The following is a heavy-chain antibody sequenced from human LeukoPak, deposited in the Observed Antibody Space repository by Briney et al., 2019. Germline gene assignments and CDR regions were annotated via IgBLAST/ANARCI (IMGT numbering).Heavy chain of an antibody. J-gene: IGHJ2*01. Sequence: PSETLSLTCTVSGGSISSSSYYWGWLRQPPGTGLEWIGSIYYSGSTYYNPSLKSRVTISVDTSKNQFSLKLSSVTAADTAVYYCARDTRSTDSSGYYYPPDWYFDLWGRGTLVTVSS. V-gene: IGHV4-39*07. CDR2: IYYSGST. CDR1: GGSISSSSYY. D-gene: IGHD3-22*01. CDR3: ARDTRSTDSSGYYYPPDWYFDL.